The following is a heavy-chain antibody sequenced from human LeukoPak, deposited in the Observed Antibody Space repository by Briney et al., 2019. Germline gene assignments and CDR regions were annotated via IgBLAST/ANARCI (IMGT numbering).Heavy chain of an antibody. CDR2: ISYDGSIK. CDR3: AKEYASGWVDY. J-gene: IGHJ4*02. D-gene: IGHD6-19*01. Sequence: GGSLRLSCAASGFTFSSYGMHWVRQAPGKGLEWVTVISYDGSIKYYADSVKGRFTISRDNSKNTLYLQMNSLRAEDTAVYYCAKEYASGWVDYWGQGTLVTVSS. V-gene: IGHV3-30*18. CDR1: GFTFSSYG.